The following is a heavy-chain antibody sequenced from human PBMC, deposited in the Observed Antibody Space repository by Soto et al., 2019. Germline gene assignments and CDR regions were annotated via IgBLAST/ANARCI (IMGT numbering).Heavy chain of an antibody. CDR2: ISAYNGNT. CDR1: VYTITSRA. J-gene: IGHJ4*02. D-gene: IGHD3-22*01. CDR3: AREKSYDSSGYYAAYDFDY. V-gene: IGHV1-18*01. Sequence: SVKLCCKDSVYTITSRAMSWAQQETRKGLEGMGWISAYNGNTNYAQKLQGRVTMTTDTSTSTAYMELRSLRSDDTAVYYCAREKSYDSSGYYAAYDFDYWGQGTLVTVS.